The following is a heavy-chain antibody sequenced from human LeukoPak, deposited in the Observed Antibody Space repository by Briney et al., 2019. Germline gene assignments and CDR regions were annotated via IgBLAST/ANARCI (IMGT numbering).Heavy chain of an antibody. CDR3: ARGGVAKYFQH. CDR1: GGSISSYY. V-gene: IGHV4-59*12. CDR2: IYYSGST. Sequence: MTSETLSLTCTVSGGSISSYYWSWIRQPPGKGLEWIGYIYYSGSTNYNPSLKSRVTISVDTSKNQFSLKLNSVTAADTAVYYCARGGVAKYFQHWGQGTLVTVSS. D-gene: IGHD5-12*01. J-gene: IGHJ1*01.